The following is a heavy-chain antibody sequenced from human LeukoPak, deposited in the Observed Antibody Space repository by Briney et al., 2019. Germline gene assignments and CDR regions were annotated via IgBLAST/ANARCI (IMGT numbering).Heavy chain of an antibody. CDR3: ASWSQSSGFEVVDYFDY. CDR2: INTNTGNP. Sequence: ASVKVSCKASGYTFINYGISWVRQAPGQGLEWMGWINTNTGNPTYAQGFTGRFVFSLDTSVSTAYLQISSLKAEDTAVYYCASWSQSSGFEVVDYFDYWGQGTLVTVSS. D-gene: IGHD6-19*01. CDR1: GYTFINYG. V-gene: IGHV7-4-1*02. J-gene: IGHJ4*02.